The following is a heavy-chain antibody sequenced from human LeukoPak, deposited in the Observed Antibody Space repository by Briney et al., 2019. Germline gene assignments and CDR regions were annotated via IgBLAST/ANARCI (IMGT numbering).Heavy chain of an antibody. J-gene: IGHJ4*02. D-gene: IGHD6-19*01. V-gene: IGHV3-30*04. Sequence: GGSLRLSCAASGFTFSSYAMHWVRQAPGKGLEWVAVISYDGSNKYYADSVKGRFTISRDNSKNTLYLQMNSLRAEDTAVYYCAKDAFRNSGWSFDYWGQGTLVTVSS. CDR1: GFTFSSYA. CDR3: AKDAFRNSGWSFDY. CDR2: ISYDGSNK.